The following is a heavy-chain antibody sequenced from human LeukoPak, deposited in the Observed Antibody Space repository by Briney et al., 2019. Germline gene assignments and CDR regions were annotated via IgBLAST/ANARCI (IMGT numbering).Heavy chain of an antibody. CDR3: TKDHDGMHA. Sequence: PGGSLRLSCAASGFTFSSNAMSWVRQAPGKGLEWVSVISVSGSRAYYADFVKGRFTVSRDNSKNTVLLQMNRLRVEHTDVYYCTKDHDGMHAWGQGTTVTVSS. V-gene: IGHV3-23*01. CDR2: ISVSGSRA. J-gene: IGHJ6*02. CDR1: GFTFSSNA.